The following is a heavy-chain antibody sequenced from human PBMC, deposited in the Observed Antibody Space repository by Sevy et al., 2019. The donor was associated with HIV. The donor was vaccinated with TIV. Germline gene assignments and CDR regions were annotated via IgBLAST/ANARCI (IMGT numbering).Heavy chain of an antibody. D-gene: IGHD3-22*01. J-gene: IGHJ3*02. CDR3: ARAIFSYYYDSSDGASDI. Sequence: GGSLRLSCAASGFTFCSYDMHWVRQATGKGLEWVSAIGTAGDAYYPGSVKGRFTISRENAKNSLYLQMNSLRAGDTAVYYCARAIFSYYYDSSDGASDIWGQGTMVTVSS. CDR1: GFTFCSYD. CDR2: IGTAGDA. V-gene: IGHV3-13*01.